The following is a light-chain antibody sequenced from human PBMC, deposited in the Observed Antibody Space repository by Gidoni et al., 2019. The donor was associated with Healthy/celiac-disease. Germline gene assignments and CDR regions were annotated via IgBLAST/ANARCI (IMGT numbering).Light chain of an antibody. CDR2: GAS. V-gene: IGKV3-20*01. CDR3: QQYGSSPLYT. Sequence: EIVLTQSPSTLSLSPGERATRSCRASQSVSSSYLAWYQQKPGQAPRLLIYGASSRATGIPDRFSGSGSGTDFTLTISRLEPEDFAVYYCQQYGSSPLYTFGQGTKLEIK. CDR1: QSVSSSY. J-gene: IGKJ2*01.